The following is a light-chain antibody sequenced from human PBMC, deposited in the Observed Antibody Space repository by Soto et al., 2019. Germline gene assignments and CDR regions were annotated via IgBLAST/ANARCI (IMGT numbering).Light chain of an antibody. J-gene: IGLJ3*02. V-gene: IGLV4-60*02. Sequence: QSALTQSSSASASLGSSVKLTCTLSSGHSSYIIAWHQQQPGKAPRYLMKLEGSGSYNKGSGVPDRFSGSSSGADRYLTISIHEFEDEADYYCETWDSNIHWVFGGGTKLTVL. CDR3: ETWDSNIHWV. CDR1: SGHSSYI. CDR2: LEGSGSY.